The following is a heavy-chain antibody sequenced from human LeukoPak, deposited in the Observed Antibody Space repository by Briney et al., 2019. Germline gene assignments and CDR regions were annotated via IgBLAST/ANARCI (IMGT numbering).Heavy chain of an antibody. CDR2: INPNSGGT. D-gene: IGHD5-18*01. V-gene: IGHV1-2*06. CDR1: GYTFTGYY. J-gene: IGHJ4*02. Sequence: GASVKVSCKASGYTFTGYYMHWVRQAPGQGLEWMGRINPNSGGTNYAQKFQGRVTMTRDTSISTAYMELSRLRSEDTAVYYCARDKPGYSYGYLYFDYWGQGTLVTVSS. CDR3: ARDKPGYSYGYLYFDY.